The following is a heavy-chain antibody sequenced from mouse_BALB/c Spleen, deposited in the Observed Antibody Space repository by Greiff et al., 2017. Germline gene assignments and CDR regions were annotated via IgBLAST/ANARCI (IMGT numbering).Heavy chain of an antibody. V-gene: IGHV1-66*01. CDR2: IAPGSGST. D-gene: IGHD1-1*02. Sequence: VKLQESGPELVKPGASVRISCKASGYTFTSYYIHWVKQRPGQGLEWIGRIAPGSGSTYYNEMFKGKATLTVDTSSSTAYIQLSSLSSEDSAVYFCARGGGKFPYYAMDYWGQGTSVTVSS. CDR3: ARGGGKFPYYAMDY. CDR1: GYTFTSYY. J-gene: IGHJ4*01.